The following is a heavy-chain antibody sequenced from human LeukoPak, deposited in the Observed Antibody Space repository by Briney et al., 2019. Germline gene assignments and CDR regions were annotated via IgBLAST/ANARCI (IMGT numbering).Heavy chain of an antibody. D-gene: IGHD6-13*01. CDR1: GFTFSDAW. CDR3: VRVHSSSWSGSYLDY. J-gene: IGHJ4*02. V-gene: IGHV3-15*01. Sequence: PGGSLRLSCAASGFTFSDAWMSWVRQAPGEGLEWVGRIKSKTDGGTIDYAAPVKGRFTISRDDSYNSLYLQMDSLKTEDTAVYYCVRVHSSSWSGSYLDYWGQGTLVTVPS. CDR2: IKSKTDGGTI.